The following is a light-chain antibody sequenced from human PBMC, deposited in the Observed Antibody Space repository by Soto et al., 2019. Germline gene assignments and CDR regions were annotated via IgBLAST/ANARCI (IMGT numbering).Light chain of an antibody. V-gene: IGLV2-8*01. CDR2: EVS. CDR3: SSYAGSNNVV. CDR1: SSDVGGYNY. Sequence: QSALTQPPSASGSPGQSGTISCTGTSSDVGGYNYVSWYQQHPGKAPKLMIYEVSKRPPGVPDRFSGSKSGNTASLTVSGLQAEDEADYYCSSYAGSNNVVFGGGTQLTVL. J-gene: IGLJ2*01.